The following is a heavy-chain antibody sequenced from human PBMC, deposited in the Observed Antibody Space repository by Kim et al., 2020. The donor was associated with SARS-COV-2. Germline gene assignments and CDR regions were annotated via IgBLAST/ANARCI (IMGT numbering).Heavy chain of an antibody. CDR1: GGSFSGYY. D-gene: IGHD6-6*01. CDR3: ARGYSSYDY. Sequence: SETLSLTCAVYGGSFSGYYWSWIRQPPGKGLEWIGEINHSGSTNYNPSLKSRVTISVDTSKNQFSLKLSSVTAADTAVYYCARGYSSYDYWGQGTLVTVS. CDR2: INHSGST. J-gene: IGHJ4*02. V-gene: IGHV4-34*01.